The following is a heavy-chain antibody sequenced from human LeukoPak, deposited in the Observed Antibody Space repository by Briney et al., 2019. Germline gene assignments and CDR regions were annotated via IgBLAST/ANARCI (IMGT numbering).Heavy chain of an antibody. J-gene: IGHJ4*02. CDR1: GGSFSNYF. D-gene: IGHD1-26*01. CDR3: ARRVVGARGFDY. V-gene: IGHV4-34*01. CDR2: IHHTGHI. Sequence: SETLSLTCAVYGGSFSNYFWNWIRQPPGKGLEWIAKIHHTGHINYNPSLKSRVTISVDTSKNQFSLKLSSVTAADTAVYYCARRVVGARGFDYWGQGTLVTVSS.